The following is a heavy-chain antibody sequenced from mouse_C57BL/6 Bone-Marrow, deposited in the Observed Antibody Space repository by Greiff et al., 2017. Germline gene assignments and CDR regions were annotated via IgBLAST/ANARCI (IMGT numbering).Heavy chain of an antibody. CDR2: IDPNSGGT. Sequence: QVQLQQPGAELVKPGASVKLSCKASGYTFTSYWMHWVKQRPGRGLEWIGRIDPNSGGTKYNEKFKSKATLTVDKPSSTAYMQLSSLTSGDSAVYYCAHGNYVYWYFAVWGTGTTVTVSS. D-gene: IGHD2-1*01. CDR1: GYTFTSYW. CDR3: AHGNYVYWYFAV. J-gene: IGHJ1*03. V-gene: IGHV1-72*01.